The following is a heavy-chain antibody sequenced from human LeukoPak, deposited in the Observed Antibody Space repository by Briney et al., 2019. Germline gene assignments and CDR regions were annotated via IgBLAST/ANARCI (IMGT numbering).Heavy chain of an antibody. CDR2: IYPGDSDT. CDR3: AIFDFLFGEVDNWFDP. V-gene: IGHV5-51*01. D-gene: IGHD3-16*01. J-gene: IGHJ5*02. CDR1: GYNFTIYW. Sequence: GESLKISCKGSGYNFTIYWIGWVRQMPGKGLEWMGVIYPGDSDTRYSPSFQGQVTISADKSISTAYLQWSSLKASDTAMYYCAIFDFLFGEVDNWFDPWGQGTLVTVSS.